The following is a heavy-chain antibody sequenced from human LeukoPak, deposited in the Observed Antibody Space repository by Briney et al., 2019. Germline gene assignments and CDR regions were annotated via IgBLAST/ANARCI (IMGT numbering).Heavy chain of an antibody. D-gene: IGHD1-26*01. V-gene: IGHV4-39*01. CDR1: GGSISSYY. Sequence: SETLSLTCTVSGGSISSYYWSWIRQPPGKGLEWIGNIYFRGSTHYNPSLKSRVTTSVDTSRNQFSLKMSSVSAADTAVYYCARRVSGRSDWFDPWGQGTLVTVSS. J-gene: IGHJ5*02. CDR3: ARRVSGRSDWFDP. CDR2: IYFRGST.